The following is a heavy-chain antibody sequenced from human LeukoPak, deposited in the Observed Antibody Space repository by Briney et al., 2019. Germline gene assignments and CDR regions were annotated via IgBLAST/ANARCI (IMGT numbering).Heavy chain of an antibody. CDR3: AGVLKDTAMTVMIA. D-gene: IGHD5-18*01. CDR2: IYHSGST. Sequence: SETLSLTCTVSGGSISSGGYYWSWIRQPPGKGLEWIGYIYHSGSTYYNPSLKSRVTISVDTSKNQFSLKLSSVTAADTAVYYCAGVLKDTAMTVMIAWGQGTQVTVSS. J-gene: IGHJ5*02. CDR1: GGSISSGGYY. V-gene: IGHV4-30-2*01.